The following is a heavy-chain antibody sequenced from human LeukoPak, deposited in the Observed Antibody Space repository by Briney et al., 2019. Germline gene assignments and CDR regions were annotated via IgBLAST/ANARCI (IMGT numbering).Heavy chain of an antibody. J-gene: IGHJ4*01. V-gene: IGHV3-15*01. CDR1: GFTFSKAW. CDR2: IKGKTDGGAA. CDR3: ITEHY. Sequence: GGSLRLSCTASGFTFSKAWMRWVRQAPGKGLEWVGRIKGKTDGGAADYAAPVKGRFTISTDDSRDTLYLQMSILKTEDTAVYYCITEHYWGHGTLVTVSS.